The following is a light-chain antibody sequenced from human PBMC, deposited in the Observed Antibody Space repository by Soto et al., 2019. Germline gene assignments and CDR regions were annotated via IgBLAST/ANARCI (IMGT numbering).Light chain of an antibody. V-gene: IGKV3-20*01. J-gene: IGKJ1*01. CDR3: QQYGTSPPT. CDR1: QSVSSN. CDR2: GAS. Sequence: EIVMTQSPVTLSVSPGERVTLSCRASQSVSSNLAWYQQKPGQAPRLLISGASSRATGIPDRFSGSGSGTDFTLTISSLEPEDFAVFYCQQYGTSPPTFGQGTKVDIK.